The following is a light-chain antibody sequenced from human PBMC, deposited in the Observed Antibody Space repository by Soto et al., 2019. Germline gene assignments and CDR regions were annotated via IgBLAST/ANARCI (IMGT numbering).Light chain of an antibody. CDR2: QVS. CDR1: SSVVGGYHY. CDR3: SSFTSTHTYV. Sequence: QSALTQPASVSGSPGQSMTISCTGSSSVVGGYHYVSWYQQHPGKAPKLIIYQVSHRPSGVSDRFSGSKSGNTASLTISGLQGEDEATYYCSSFTSTHTYVFGTGTKVTVL. V-gene: IGLV2-14*03. J-gene: IGLJ1*01.